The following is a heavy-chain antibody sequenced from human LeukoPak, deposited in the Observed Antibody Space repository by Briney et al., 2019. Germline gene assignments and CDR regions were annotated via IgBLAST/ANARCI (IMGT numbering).Heavy chain of an antibody. V-gene: IGHV4-59*13. CDR2: IYYSGST. D-gene: IGHD5-18*01. CDR1: GGSISSYC. CDR3: ARGDTAMVPNWFDP. J-gene: IGHJ5*02. Sequence: SETLSLTCTVSGGSISSYCWSWTRQPPGKGLEGIGYIYYSGSTNYNPSLKSRVTISVDTSKNQFSLKLSSVTAADTAVYYCARGDTAMVPNWFDPWGQGTLVTVSS.